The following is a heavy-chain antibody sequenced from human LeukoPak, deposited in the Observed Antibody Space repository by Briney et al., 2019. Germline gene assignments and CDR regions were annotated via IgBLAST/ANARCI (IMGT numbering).Heavy chain of an antibody. J-gene: IGHJ4*02. Sequence: GGSLRLSCSASGFTFSSYWMSWLRQAPGKGLEWVANIKQDGSEKYYVDSVKGRFTISRDNAKNSLYLQMNSLRAEDTAVYYCARADGYSSSWYPDYWGQGTLVTVSS. CDR1: GFTFSSYW. CDR3: ARADGYSSSWYPDY. CDR2: IKQDGSEK. V-gene: IGHV3-7*01. D-gene: IGHD6-13*01.